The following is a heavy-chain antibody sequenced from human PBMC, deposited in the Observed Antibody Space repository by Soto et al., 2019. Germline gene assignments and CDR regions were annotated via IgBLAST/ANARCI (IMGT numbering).Heavy chain of an antibody. CDR1: GGTFSSYT. J-gene: IGHJ6*02. CDR2: IIPILGIA. CDR3: ARHYGSGSYNGMDV. V-gene: IGHV1-69*02. Sequence: QVQLVQSGAEVKKPGSSVKVSCKASGGTFSSYTISWVRQAPGQGLEWMGRIIPILGIANYAQKFQGRVPITADKSTSTAYMELSSLRSEDTAVYYCARHYGSGSYNGMDVWGQGTTVTVSS. D-gene: IGHD3-10*01.